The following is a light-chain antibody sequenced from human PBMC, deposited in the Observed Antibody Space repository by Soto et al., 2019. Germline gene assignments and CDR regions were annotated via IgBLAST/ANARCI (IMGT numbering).Light chain of an antibody. CDR3: QQYGSSGT. CDR1: QSVDIN. V-gene: IGKV3-20*01. Sequence: EIVLTQSPGTLSVSPGDRVTLSCRASQSVDINLAWYQQKPGQAPRLLIYGASNRATGIPDRLSGSGSGTDFTLTISRLEPEDFAVYYCQQYGSSGTFGQGTKVDIK. J-gene: IGKJ1*01. CDR2: GAS.